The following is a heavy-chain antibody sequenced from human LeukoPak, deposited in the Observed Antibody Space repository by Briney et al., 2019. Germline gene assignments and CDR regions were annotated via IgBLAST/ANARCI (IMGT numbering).Heavy chain of an antibody. J-gene: IGHJ4*02. D-gene: IGHD6-19*01. CDR1: GFTFNNYA. CDR2: ITATGGAT. Sequence: PGGSLRLSCAASGFTFNNYAMSWVRQAPGKGLEWVSGITATGGATYYADSVKGRFTISRDNSKNTLYLQMNTLGAEDTALYYCASSEFSVYFFDWWGQGTLVTVSS. CDR3: ASSEFSVYFFDW. V-gene: IGHV3-23*01.